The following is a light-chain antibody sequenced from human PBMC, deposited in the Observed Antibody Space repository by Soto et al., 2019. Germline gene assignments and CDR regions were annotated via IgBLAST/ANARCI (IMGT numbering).Light chain of an antibody. CDR2: EGS. J-gene: IGLJ3*02. V-gene: IGLV2-23*01. CDR3: CSYAGSSVSLWV. Sequence: QSALTQPASVSGSPGQSITISCTGTSSDVGSYNLVSWYQQYPDKAPKLMINEGSKRPSGVSNRFSGSKSGNTASLTISGLQAEDEAHYHCCSYAGSSVSLWVFGGGTKLTVL. CDR1: SSDVGSYNL.